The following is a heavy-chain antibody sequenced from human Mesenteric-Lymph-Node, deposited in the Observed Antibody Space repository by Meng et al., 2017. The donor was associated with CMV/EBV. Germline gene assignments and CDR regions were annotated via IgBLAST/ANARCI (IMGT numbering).Heavy chain of an antibody. Sequence: QGQVHRWGAGRFKPAETLSGTCAGYGGSFSGYYWNWIRQSPEKGLEWIGEINHSGSTTYNPSFTSRIIISVDTSTNQISLNMSSVTAADTAVYYCARGSSYDILTGYFDYWGQGALVTVSS. CDR2: INHSGST. D-gene: IGHD3-9*01. J-gene: IGHJ4*02. V-gene: IGHV4-34*01. CDR1: GGSFSGYY. CDR3: ARGSSYDILTGYFDY.